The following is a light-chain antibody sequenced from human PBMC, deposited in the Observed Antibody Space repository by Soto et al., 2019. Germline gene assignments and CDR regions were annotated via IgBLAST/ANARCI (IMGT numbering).Light chain of an antibody. Sequence: DIQMTQSPSSLSASVGDRVAITCRASQSIKNYLNWYQQKPGKAPKLLIYAAASLQSGVPSRFSGSGSGTDFTLTINSLQPEDFATYFCQQTFRTPWTFGQGTKVETK. J-gene: IGKJ1*01. CDR3: QQTFRTPWT. V-gene: IGKV1-39*01. CDR1: QSIKNY. CDR2: AAA.